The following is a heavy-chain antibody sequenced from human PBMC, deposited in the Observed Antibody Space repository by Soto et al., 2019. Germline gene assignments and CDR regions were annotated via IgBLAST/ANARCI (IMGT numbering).Heavy chain of an antibody. D-gene: IGHD3-3*01. Sequence: GGSLRLSCAASAFTFSRYAMSWVRQAPGKGLEGVSSISGPGGSTYYADSVKGRFTISRDNSKNTLYLQMNGLRAEDTAVYYCAKAHSFGVVVPLDPWGQGTLVTVSS. V-gene: IGHV3-23*01. CDR2: ISGPGGST. J-gene: IGHJ5*02. CDR3: AKAHSFGVVVPLDP. CDR1: AFTFSRYA.